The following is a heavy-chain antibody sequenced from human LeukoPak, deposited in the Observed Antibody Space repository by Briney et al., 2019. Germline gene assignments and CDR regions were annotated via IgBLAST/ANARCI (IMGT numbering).Heavy chain of an antibody. CDR3: AKGGYCSSTSCSLYPFDY. J-gene: IGHJ4*02. CDR1: GFTFSSYA. D-gene: IGHD2-2*01. CDR2: ISGSGGST. Sequence: GGSLRLSCAASGFTFSSYAMSWVRQAPGKGLEWVSAISGSGGSTYYADSVKGRFTIARDNSKNTLYLQMNSLRAEDTAVYYCAKGGYCSSTSCSLYPFDYWGQGTLVTVSS. V-gene: IGHV3-23*01.